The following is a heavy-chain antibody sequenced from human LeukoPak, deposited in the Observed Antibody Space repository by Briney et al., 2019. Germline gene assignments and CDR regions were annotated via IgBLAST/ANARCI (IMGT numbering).Heavy chain of an antibody. CDR2: ISAYNGNT. V-gene: IGHV1-18*01. CDR3: ASRTVEMATAHSPKFDY. Sequence: ASVKVSCKASGYTFTSYGISWVRQAPGQGLEWMGWISAYNGNTNYAQKLQGRVTMTTDTSTSTAYMELRSLRSDDTAVYYCASRTVEMATAHSPKFDYWGQGTLVTVSS. J-gene: IGHJ4*02. CDR1: GYTFTSYG. D-gene: IGHD5-24*01.